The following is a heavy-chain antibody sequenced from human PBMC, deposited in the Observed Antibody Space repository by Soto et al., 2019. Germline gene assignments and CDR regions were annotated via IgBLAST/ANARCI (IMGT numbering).Heavy chain of an antibody. D-gene: IGHD5-18*01. V-gene: IGHV4-59*08. J-gene: IGHJ3*02. CDR1: GGSISSYY. Sequence: PSETLSLTCSVSGGSISSYYWSWIRQPPGKELEWIGDISSSGSTNYNPSLKSRVAISVDTSKNQFSLRLSSVTAADSAVYYCARYRFGPPTDPFDIWGQGTVVTVS. CDR3: ARYRFGPPTDPFDI. CDR2: ISSSGST.